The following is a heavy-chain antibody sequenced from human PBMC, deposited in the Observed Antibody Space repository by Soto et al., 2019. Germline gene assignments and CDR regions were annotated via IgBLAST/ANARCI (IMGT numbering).Heavy chain of an antibody. D-gene: IGHD3-3*01. CDR1: GGSVSDYY. Sequence: SETLSLTCAVYGGSVSDYYWTWIRQPPGKGLEWIGDISHSGITNYNPSLKSRVAISLDTSTNQFSLKLSSVTAADTAVYYCAERGYDLWSGYNCWGQGTLVTVSS. CDR2: ISHSGIT. J-gene: IGHJ4*02. CDR3: AERGYDLWSGYNC. V-gene: IGHV4-34*01.